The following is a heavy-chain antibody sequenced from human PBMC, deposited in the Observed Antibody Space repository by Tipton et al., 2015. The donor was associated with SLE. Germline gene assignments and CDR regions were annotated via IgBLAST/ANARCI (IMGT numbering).Heavy chain of an antibody. CDR3: AREVSSGWFAEYFQH. Sequence: TLSLTCTVSGGSISSSSYYWGWIRQPPGKGLEWIGSIYHSGSTYYNPSLKSRVTISVDTSKNQFSLKLSSVTAADTAVYYCAREVSSGWFAEYFQHWGQGTLVTVSS. CDR1: GGSISSSSYY. D-gene: IGHD6-19*01. J-gene: IGHJ1*01. CDR2: IYHSGST. V-gene: IGHV4-39*07.